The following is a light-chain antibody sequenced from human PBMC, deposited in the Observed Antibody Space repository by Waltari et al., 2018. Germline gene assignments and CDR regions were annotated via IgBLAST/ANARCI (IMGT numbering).Light chain of an antibody. Sequence: EIVLTQSPGTLSLSPGERATLSCRASQSIGKYLVWYQQKPGQAPRLLIDAASSRATGIPDRFSGSGSGTDFSLTISRLEPEDFAVYYCQQYDRLPATFGQGTKVEIK. V-gene: IGKV3-20*01. CDR1: QSIGKY. J-gene: IGKJ1*01. CDR2: AAS. CDR3: QQYDRLPAT.